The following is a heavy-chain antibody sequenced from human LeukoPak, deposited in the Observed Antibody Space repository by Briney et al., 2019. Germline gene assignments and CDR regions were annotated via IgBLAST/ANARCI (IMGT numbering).Heavy chain of an antibody. V-gene: IGHV3-11*06. CDR2: ISSSSSYT. Sequence: GGSLGLSCAASGFTFSDYYMSWIRQAPGKGLEWVSYISSSSSYTNYADSVKGRFTISRDNAKNSLYLQMNSLRAEDTAVYYCARRYRTSSSWSYYFDYWGQGTLVTVSS. CDR3: ARRYRTSSSWSYYFDY. CDR1: GFTFSDYY. D-gene: IGHD6-13*01. J-gene: IGHJ4*02.